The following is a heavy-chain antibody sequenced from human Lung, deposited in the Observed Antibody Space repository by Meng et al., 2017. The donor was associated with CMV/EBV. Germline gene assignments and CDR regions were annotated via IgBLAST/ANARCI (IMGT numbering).Heavy chain of an antibody. V-gene: IGHV4-39*01. CDR3: ARLSDFWSGYPDLFDY. CDR1: GGSISSSSYY. J-gene: IGHJ4*02. Sequence: SETLSLXCTVSGGSISSSSYYWGWIRQPPGKGLEWIGSIYYSGSTYYNPSLKSRVTISVDTSKNQFSLKLSSVTAADTAVYYCARLSDFWSGYPDLFDYWGQGTXVTVSS. D-gene: IGHD3-3*01. CDR2: IYYSGST.